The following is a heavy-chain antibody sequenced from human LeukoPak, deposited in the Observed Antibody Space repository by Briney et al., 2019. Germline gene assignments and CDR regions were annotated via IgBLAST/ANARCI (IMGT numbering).Heavy chain of an antibody. CDR3: ARVAGYCSSTSCYYMDV. CDR2: IIPILGIA. D-gene: IGHD2-2*03. J-gene: IGHJ6*02. Sequence: SVKVSCKASGGTFSSYAISWVRQAPGQGLEWMGRIIPILGIANYAQKFQGRVTITADKSTSTAYMELSSLRSEDTAVYYCARVAGYCSSTSCYYMDVWGQGTTATVSS. V-gene: IGHV1-69*04. CDR1: GGTFSSYA.